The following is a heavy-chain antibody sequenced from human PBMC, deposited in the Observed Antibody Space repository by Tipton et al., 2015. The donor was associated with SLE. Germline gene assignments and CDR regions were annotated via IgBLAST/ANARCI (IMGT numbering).Heavy chain of an antibody. V-gene: IGHV3-53*01. CDR1: GFTVSSKY. Sequence: SLRLSCADYGFTVSSKYMSWVRQAPGKGLEWVSDIYSGGSTYYADSVKGRFTISSDNSKNTLYLQMNSLRAEDTAVYYCARDHGYYDSSGSTGAFDIWGQGTMVTVSS. CDR3: ARDHGYYDSSGSTGAFDI. J-gene: IGHJ3*02. D-gene: IGHD3-22*01. CDR2: IYSGGST.